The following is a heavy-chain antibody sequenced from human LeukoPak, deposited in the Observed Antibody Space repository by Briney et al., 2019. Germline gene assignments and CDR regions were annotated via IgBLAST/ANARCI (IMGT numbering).Heavy chain of an antibody. J-gene: IGHJ4*02. D-gene: IGHD4-23*01. CDR3: AKDPYDGGNSGAVDY. CDR2: MNPKSGYT. V-gene: IGHV1-8*03. Sequence: ASVKVSCKASGYTFTSYDINWVRQATGQGLEWMGWMNPKSGYTGHAQRFQGRITITRDTSISTVYMELSSLRAADTAVYYCAKDPYDGGNSGAVDYWGQGTLVTVSS. CDR1: GYTFTSYD.